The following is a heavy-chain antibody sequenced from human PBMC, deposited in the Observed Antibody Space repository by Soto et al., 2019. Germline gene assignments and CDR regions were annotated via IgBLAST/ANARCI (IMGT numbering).Heavy chain of an antibody. V-gene: IGHV3-30*18. CDR2: ISYDGSNK. CDR1: GFTFSSYG. D-gene: IGHD3-3*01. Sequence: GGSLRLSCAASGFTFSSYGMHWVRQAPGKGLEWVAVISYDGSNKYYADSVKGRFTISRDNSKNTLYLQMNSLRAEDTAVYYCAKTYYDFWSGFHYYHYGMDVWGQGTTVTVSS. J-gene: IGHJ6*02. CDR3: AKTYYDFWSGFHYYHYGMDV.